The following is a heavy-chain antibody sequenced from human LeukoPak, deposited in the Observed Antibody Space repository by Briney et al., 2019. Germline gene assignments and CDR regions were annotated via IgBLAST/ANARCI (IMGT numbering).Heavy chain of an antibody. V-gene: IGHV4-34*01. Sequence: SETLSLTCAVYGGSFSGYYWSWIRQPPGKGLEWIGEINHSGSTNYNPSLKSRVTISVDTSKNQFSLKLSSATAADTAVYYCARLYYGSGSGYMDVWGKGTTVTVSS. J-gene: IGHJ6*03. CDR3: ARLYYGSGSGYMDV. D-gene: IGHD3-10*01. CDR1: GGSFSGYY. CDR2: INHSGST.